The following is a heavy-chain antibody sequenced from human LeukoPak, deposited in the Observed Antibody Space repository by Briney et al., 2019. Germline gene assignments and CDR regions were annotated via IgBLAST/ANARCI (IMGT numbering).Heavy chain of an antibody. CDR3: ARAGTFYDILTGYYF. V-gene: IGHV4-59*01. Sequence: PSGTLSLTCTVSGGSISSYYWSWIRQPPGKGLEWIGHINYSGSTNYNPSLKSRLTISLDTSKNQFSLKLTSVTAADTALYYCARAGTFYDILTGYYFWGQGTLVTVSS. CDR2: INYSGST. D-gene: IGHD3-9*01. J-gene: IGHJ4*02. CDR1: GGSISSYY.